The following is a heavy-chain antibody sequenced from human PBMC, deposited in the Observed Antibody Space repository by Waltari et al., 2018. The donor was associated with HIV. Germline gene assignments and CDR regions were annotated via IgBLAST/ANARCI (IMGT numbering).Heavy chain of an antibody. D-gene: IGHD6-13*01. CDR3: ARDWAHSSSWSRYYYHGMDV. CDR1: GFTAGSTY. CDR2: IYSGGST. J-gene: IGHJ6*02. Sequence: EVQLVESGGGWVQPGGSLSLPCPAFGFTAGSTYLSWVRQAPGKGLGWVSVIYSGGSTYYADSVKGRFTISRDNSKNTLYLQMNSLRAEDTAVYYCARDWAHSSSWSRYYYHGMDVWGQGTTVTVSS. V-gene: IGHV3-66*01.